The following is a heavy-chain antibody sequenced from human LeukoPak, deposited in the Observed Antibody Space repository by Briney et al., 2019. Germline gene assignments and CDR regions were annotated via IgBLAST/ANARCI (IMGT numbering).Heavy chain of an antibody. V-gene: IGHV3-49*04. Sequence: GGSLSLSRTASGFSFGVYAMSGVRQAPGKGREGVGVIRSKAYGGTTEYAASVKGRFTISSDDSKSIAYLQMISLKAEDTAVYYCTRLWVDTAMSGIDYWGQGTLVTVSS. CDR2: IRSKAYGGTT. CDR3: TRLWVDTAMSGIDY. D-gene: IGHD5-18*01. CDR1: GFSFGVYA. J-gene: IGHJ4*01.